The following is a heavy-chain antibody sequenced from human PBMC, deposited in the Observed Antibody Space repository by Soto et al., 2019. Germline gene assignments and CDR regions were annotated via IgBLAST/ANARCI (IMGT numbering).Heavy chain of an antibody. V-gene: IGHV5-10-1*01. CDR3: ARLISGTSLPYYYGMDV. CDR1: GYSFTSYW. D-gene: IGHD3-3*01. CDR2: IDPSDSYT. J-gene: IGHJ6*02. Sequence: GESLKISCKGSGYSFTSYWISWVRQMPGKGLEWMGRIDPSDSYTNYSPSFQGHVTISADKSISTAYLQWSSLKASDTAMYYCARLISGTSLPYYYGMDVWGQGTTVTVSS.